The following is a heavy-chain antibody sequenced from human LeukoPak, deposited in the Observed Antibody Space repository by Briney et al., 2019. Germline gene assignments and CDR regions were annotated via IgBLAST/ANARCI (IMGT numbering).Heavy chain of an antibody. CDR1: GYTFTSYG. CDR3: ASEALYPSGSYPAEDDY. V-gene: IGHV1-18*01. CDR2: ISAYNGNT. D-gene: IGHD1-26*01. J-gene: IGHJ4*02. Sequence: GASVKVSCKASGYTFTSYGISWVRQAPGQGLEWMGWISAYNGNTNYAQKLQGRVTMTTDASTSTAYMELRSLRSDDTAVYYCASEALYPSGSYPAEDDYWGQGTLVTVSS.